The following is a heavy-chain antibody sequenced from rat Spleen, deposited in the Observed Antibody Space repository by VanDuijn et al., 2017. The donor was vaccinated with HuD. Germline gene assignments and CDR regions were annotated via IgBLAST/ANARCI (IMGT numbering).Heavy chain of an antibody. J-gene: IGHJ3*01. CDR1: GYSITSNY. D-gene: IGHD1-12*02. CDR3: ARSDYDGTYYYGWFAY. CDR2: IKYSGNT. V-gene: IGHV3-1*01. Sequence: EVQLQESGPGLVKPSQSLSLTCSVTGYSITSNYWAWTRKFPGNRMEWMGYIKYSGNTGYNPSLRSRISITRDTSKNQFFLQLNSVTTEDTATYYCARSDYDGTYYYGWFAYWGQGTLVTVSS.